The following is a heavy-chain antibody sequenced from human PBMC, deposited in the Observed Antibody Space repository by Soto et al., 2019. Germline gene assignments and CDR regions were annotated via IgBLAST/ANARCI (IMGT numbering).Heavy chain of an antibody. CDR2: IYHSGST. J-gene: IGHJ5*02. CDR1: NGSISSSNW. D-gene: IGHD2-15*01. V-gene: IGHV4-4*02. CDR3: ARADCRGGSCYSSANWFDP. Sequence: LETLSLTCAVSNGSISSSNWWSLVRQSPGKGLEWIGEIYHSGSTNYNPSLKSRVAISVDKSENQFSLKLNSVTAADTAVYYCARADCRGGSCYSSANWFDPWGQGSLVTVSS.